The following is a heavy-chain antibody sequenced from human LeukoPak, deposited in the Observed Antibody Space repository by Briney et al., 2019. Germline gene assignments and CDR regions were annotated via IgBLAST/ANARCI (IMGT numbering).Heavy chain of an antibody. J-gene: IGHJ4*02. CDR3: ARGGYDSSGYFSPFDY. CDR2: IYSGGST. V-gene: IGHV3-53*01. Sequence: PGGSLRLSCAASGFTVSSNYMSWVRQAPGKGLEWVSVIYSGGSTYYADSVKGRFTISRDNSKNTLYLQMNSLRAEDTAVYYCARGGYDSSGYFSPFDYWGQGTLVTVSS. CDR1: GFTVSSNY. D-gene: IGHD3-22*01.